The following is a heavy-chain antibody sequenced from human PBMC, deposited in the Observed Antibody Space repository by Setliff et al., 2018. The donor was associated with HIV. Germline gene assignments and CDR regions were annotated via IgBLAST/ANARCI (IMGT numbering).Heavy chain of an antibody. D-gene: IGHD3-3*02. V-gene: IGHV3-21*01. CDR2: ISSGSSYI. CDR3: ARGVLEFLEWSADHYYFDY. Sequence: LSLSCAASRFTLSSYNMHWFRQAPGKVLDWVSSISSGSSYIYYADSVKGRFTISRENAKISLYLQMKSLRAEDTAVYYCARGVLEFLEWSADHYYFDYWGQGTLVTVSS. J-gene: IGHJ4*02. CDR1: RFTLSSYN.